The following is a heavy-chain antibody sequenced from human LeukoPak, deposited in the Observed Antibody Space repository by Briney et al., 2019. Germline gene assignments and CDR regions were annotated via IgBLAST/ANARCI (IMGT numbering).Heavy chain of an antibody. V-gene: IGHV4-30-4*08. Sequence: SETLSLTCTVSGGSISSGDYYRSWIRQPPGKGLEWIGYIYYSGSTYYNPSLKSRVTISVDTSKNQFSLKLSSVTAADTAVYYCARIRMITFGGVIDYWGQGTLVTVSS. CDR2: IYYSGST. J-gene: IGHJ4*02. CDR3: ARIRMITFGGVIDY. CDR1: GGSISSGDYY. D-gene: IGHD3-16*01.